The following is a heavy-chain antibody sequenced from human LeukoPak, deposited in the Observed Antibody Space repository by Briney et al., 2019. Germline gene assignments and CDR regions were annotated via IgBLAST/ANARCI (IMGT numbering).Heavy chain of an antibody. CDR2: INPNSGGT. D-gene: IGHD2-21*02. J-gene: IGHJ5*02. CDR3: ARRLSPARWFDP. V-gene: IGHV1-2*02. Sequence: ASVKVSCKASGYTFTGYYMHWVRQAPGQGPEWMGWINPNSGGTNYAQKFQGRVTMTRDTSISTAYMELSRLRSDDTAVCYCARRLSPARWFDPWGQGTLVTVSS. CDR1: GYTFTGYY.